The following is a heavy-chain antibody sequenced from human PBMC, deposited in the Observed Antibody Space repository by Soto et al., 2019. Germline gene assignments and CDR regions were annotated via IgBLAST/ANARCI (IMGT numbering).Heavy chain of an antibody. CDR2: IYYSGST. CDR1: GGSIISYY. D-gene: IGHD1-20*01. V-gene: IGHV4-59*01. Sequence: SETLSLTCTVSGGSIISYYWSWIRQPPGKGLEWIGYIYYSGSTNYNPSLKSRVTISVDTSKKQFSLKLSSVTAADTAVYYCARDGGSGNWNYFDYWGQGTLVTVSS. J-gene: IGHJ4*02. CDR3: ARDGGSGNWNYFDY.